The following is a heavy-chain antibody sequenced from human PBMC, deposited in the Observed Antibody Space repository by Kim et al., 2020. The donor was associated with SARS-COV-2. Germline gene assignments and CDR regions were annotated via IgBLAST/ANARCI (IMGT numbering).Heavy chain of an antibody. D-gene: IGHD4-4*01. J-gene: IGHJ6*03. CDR2: MNPNSGNT. CDR3: ARRTVYYYYYYMDV. V-gene: IGHV1-8*01. Sequence: ASVKVSCKASGYTFTSYDINWVRQATGQGLEWMGWMNPNSGNTGYAQKFQGRVTMTRNTSISTAYMELSSLRSEDTAVYYCARRTVYYYYYYMDVWGKGTTVTVSS. CDR1: GYTFTSYD.